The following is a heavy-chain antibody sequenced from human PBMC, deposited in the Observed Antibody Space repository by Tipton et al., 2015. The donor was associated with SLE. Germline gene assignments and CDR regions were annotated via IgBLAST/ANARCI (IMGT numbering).Heavy chain of an antibody. CDR1: GGSISSGGYY. CDR3: ARDPAARRGMDV. V-gene: IGHV4-31*03. D-gene: IGHD6-6*01. J-gene: IGHJ6*02. Sequence: LRLSCTVSGGSISSGGYYWSWSRQHPGKGLEWIGYIYYSGSTYYNPSLKSRVTISVDTSKNQFSLKLSSVTAADTAVYYCARDPAARRGMDVWGQVTTVTVSS. CDR2: IYYSGST.